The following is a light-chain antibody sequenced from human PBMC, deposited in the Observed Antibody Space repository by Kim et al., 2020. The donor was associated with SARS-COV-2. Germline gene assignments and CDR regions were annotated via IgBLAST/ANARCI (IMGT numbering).Light chain of an antibody. Sequence: EIVLTQSPGTLSLSPGERATLSCRASQSVNSDYLAWYQQRPGQTPRLLIYGASTRVTAIPDRFSGSGSGTDFTLAISRLEPEDFAVYYGQQYGSSPWTFGQGTKVDIK. CDR2: GAS. J-gene: IGKJ1*01. V-gene: IGKV3-20*01. CDR1: QSVNSDY. CDR3: QQYGSSPWT.